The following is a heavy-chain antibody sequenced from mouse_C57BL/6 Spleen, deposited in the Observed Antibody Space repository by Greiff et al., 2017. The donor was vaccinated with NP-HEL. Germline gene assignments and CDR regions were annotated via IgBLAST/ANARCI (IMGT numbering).Heavy chain of an antibody. J-gene: IGHJ2*01. Sequence: QVQLQQPGAELVMPGASVKLSCKASGYTFTSYWMHWVQQRPGQGLEWIGEIDPSDSYTNYNQKFKGKSTLTVDKSSSTAYMQLSSLTSEDSAVYYFARLGPTVSYYFDYWGQGTTLTVSS. CDR2: IDPSDSYT. D-gene: IGHD1-1*01. CDR1: GYTFTSYW. CDR3: ARLGPTVSYYFDY. V-gene: IGHV1-69*01.